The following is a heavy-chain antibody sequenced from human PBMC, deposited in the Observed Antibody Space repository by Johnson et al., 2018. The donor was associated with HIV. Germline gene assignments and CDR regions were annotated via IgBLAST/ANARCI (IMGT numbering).Heavy chain of an antibody. D-gene: IGHD3-10*02. CDR2: IYSGGST. V-gene: IGHV3-NL1*01. CDR3: AKAGYYVSAFDI. CDR1: GFTFDDYG. Sequence: QVQLVESGGGVVRPGGSLRLSCAASGFTFDDYGMSWVRQAPGKGLEWVSVIYSGGSTYYADSVKGRFTISRDNSKNTLYLQMNSLRAEDTAVYYCAKAGYYVSAFDIWGQGTLVTVSS. J-gene: IGHJ3*02.